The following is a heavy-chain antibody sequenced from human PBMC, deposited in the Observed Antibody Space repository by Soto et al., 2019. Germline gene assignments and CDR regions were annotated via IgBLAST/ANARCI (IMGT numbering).Heavy chain of an antibody. J-gene: IGHJ6*02. V-gene: IGHV3-7*01. CDR1: GFTFSTYW. CDR3: VRDWSTFWGMDD. Sequence: GGSLRLCCAAPGFTFSTYWMNWVRQAPGKGLEWVANIKQDGSEQYYVDSVKGRFAISRDNAKDSLFLQMNNLRAEDTAVYYCVRDWSTFWGMDDWGQGTTVTVSS. CDR2: IKQDGSEQ.